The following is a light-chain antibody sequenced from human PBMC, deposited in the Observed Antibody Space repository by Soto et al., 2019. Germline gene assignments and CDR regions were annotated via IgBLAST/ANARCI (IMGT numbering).Light chain of an antibody. CDR3: CSYAGTYTFAV. V-gene: IGLV2-11*01. Sequence: QSVPTQPRSVSGSPGQSVTISCTGTNSDVGGYDYVSWFQHSPGEAPKLIIHDVRERPSGVPDRFSGSRSGNTASLTISGLQPEDEADYYCCSYAGTYTFAVFGGGTKLTVL. CDR2: DVR. CDR1: NSDVGGYDY. J-gene: IGLJ2*01.